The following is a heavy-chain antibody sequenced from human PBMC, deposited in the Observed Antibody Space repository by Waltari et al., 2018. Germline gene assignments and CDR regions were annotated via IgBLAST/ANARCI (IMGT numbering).Heavy chain of an antibody. J-gene: IGHJ3*02. Sequence: EVQLVESGGGLVKPGEYLRLSCAASGFPFSNAWMTWVRQAPGRGLEWVGRIKSNTDGGTTAYAAPVKGRFTISRDDSKNTLYLQMNGLKIEDTAVYYCTTGLGTGESDAFDIWGQGTVVTVSS. CDR3: TTGLGTGESDAFDI. D-gene: IGHD7-27*01. CDR1: GFPFSNAW. CDR2: IKSNTDGGTT. V-gene: IGHV3-15*01.